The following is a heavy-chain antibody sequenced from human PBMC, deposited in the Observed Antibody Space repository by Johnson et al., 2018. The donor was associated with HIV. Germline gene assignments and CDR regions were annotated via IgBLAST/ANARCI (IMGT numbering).Heavy chain of an antibody. J-gene: IGHJ3*02. D-gene: IGHD3-3*01. CDR1: GFSFSDYF. Sequence: QVQLVESGGGLVKPGGSLRLSCAASGFSFSDYFVSWIRQAPGKGLEWVAVISYDGHNEYYADSVEGRFTVSRDNTKNTLYPQMNSLRADDTAIYYCALTESRFLEWLFRAFDIWGQGTMVTVSS. CDR2: ISYDGHNE. V-gene: IGHV3-30*14. CDR3: ALTESRFLEWLFRAFDI.